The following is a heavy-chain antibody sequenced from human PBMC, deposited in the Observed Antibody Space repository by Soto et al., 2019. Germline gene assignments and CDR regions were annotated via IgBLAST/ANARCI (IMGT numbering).Heavy chain of an antibody. V-gene: IGHV3-48*01. J-gene: IGHJ4*02. Sequence: PGGSLRLSCASSGFTFSSYSMNWVRQAPGKGLEWVSYISSSSSTIYYADSVKGRFTISRDNAKNSLYLQMNSLRAEDTAVYYCASMATSGYFYFDYWGQGTLVTVSS. CDR1: GFTFSSYS. CDR2: ISSSSSTI. D-gene: IGHD5-12*01. CDR3: ASMATSGYFYFDY.